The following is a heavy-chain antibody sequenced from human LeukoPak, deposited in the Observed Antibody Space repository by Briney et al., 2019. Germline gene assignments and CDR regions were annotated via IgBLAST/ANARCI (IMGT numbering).Heavy chain of an antibody. V-gene: IGHV4-31*03. CDR2: IYYSGST. Sequence: SETLSLTCTVSGGSISSGGYYWSWIRQHPGKGLEWIGYIYYSGSTYYNPSLKSRVTISVDTSKNQLSLKLSSVTAADTAVYYCARSSLPAARGDWFDPWGQGTLVTVSS. D-gene: IGHD2-2*01. J-gene: IGHJ5*02. CDR3: ARSSLPAARGDWFDP. CDR1: GGSISSGGYY.